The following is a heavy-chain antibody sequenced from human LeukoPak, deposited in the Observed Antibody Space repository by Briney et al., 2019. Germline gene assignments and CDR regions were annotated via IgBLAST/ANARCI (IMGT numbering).Heavy chain of an antibody. Sequence: SQTLSLTCTVSGGSISSGSYYWSWIRQPAGKGLEWIGRIYTSGSTNYNPSLKSRVTISVDTSKNQFSLKLSSVTAADTAVYYCASSASGWHPPFDYWGQGTLVTVSS. CDR3: ASSASGWHPPFDY. CDR1: GGSISSGSYY. J-gene: IGHJ4*02. CDR2: IYTSGST. V-gene: IGHV4-61*02. D-gene: IGHD6-19*01.